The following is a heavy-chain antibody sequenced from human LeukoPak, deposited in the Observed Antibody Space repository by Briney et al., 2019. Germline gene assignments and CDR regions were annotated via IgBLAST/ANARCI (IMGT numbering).Heavy chain of an antibody. CDR3: ARYCSGGTCYVGLI. CDR2: IRSDGSSE. CDR1: GFTFSTYG. V-gene: IGHV3-33*01. J-gene: IGHJ4*02. Sequence: PGGSLRLSCVASGFTFSTYGTHWVRQAPGKGLEWVAVIRSDGSSEYYADSVKGRFIISRDYSKNTLYLQMNSLRAEDTAMYYCARYCSGGTCYVGLIWGQGTLVTVSS. D-gene: IGHD2-15*01.